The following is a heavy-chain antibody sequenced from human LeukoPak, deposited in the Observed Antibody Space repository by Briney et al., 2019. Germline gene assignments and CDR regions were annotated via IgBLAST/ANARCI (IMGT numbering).Heavy chain of an antibody. J-gene: IGHJ6*03. Sequence: PGGSLRLYCAASGFTFSSYAMSWVRQAQGKGLEWFSTISGSGGSTSYADYVKGRFTISRNNSTNTLDLQMNSWRADDTAVYNYAKDYYHILSGFMDVWGKGTPVTVSS. D-gene: IGHD3-9*01. V-gene: IGHV3-23*01. CDR2: ISGSGGST. CDR1: GFTFSSYA. CDR3: AKDYYHILSGFMDV.